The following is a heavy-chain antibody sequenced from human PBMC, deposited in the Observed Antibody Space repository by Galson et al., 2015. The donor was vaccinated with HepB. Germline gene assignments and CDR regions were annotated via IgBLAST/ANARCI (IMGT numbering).Heavy chain of an antibody. CDR2: INPNSGGT. D-gene: IGHD3-3*01. Sequence: SVKVSCKASGYTFTGYYMHWVRQAPGQGLEWMGWINPNSGGTNYAQKFQGRVTMTRDTSISTAYMELSRLRSDDTAVYYCARSGGGGLRFLREYYFDYWGQGTLVTVSS. J-gene: IGHJ4*02. CDR1: GYTFTGYY. V-gene: IGHV1-2*02. CDR3: ARSGGGGLRFLREYYFDY.